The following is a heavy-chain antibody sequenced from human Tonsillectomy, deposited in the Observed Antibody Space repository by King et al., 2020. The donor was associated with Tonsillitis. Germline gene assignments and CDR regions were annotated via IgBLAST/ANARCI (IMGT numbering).Heavy chain of an antibody. Sequence: VQLVESGGGLVKPGGSLRISCAASGFTFSSYSMNWVRQAPGKGLEWVSSITTSSSYIYYADSVKGRFTISRDNAKNSLYLQMNSLRAEDTAIYYCAGVGDWGSDSYFDYWGQGTLVTVSS. D-gene: IGHD7-27*01. CDR1: GFTFSSYS. V-gene: IGHV3-21*01. CDR2: ITTSSSYI. CDR3: AGVGDWGSDSYFDY. J-gene: IGHJ4*02.